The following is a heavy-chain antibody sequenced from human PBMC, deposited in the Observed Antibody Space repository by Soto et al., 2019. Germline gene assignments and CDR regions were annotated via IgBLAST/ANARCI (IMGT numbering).Heavy chain of an antibody. D-gene: IGHD2-15*01. CDR1: GDSFTTDA. J-gene: IGHJ4*02. V-gene: IGHV1-69*01. CDR2: VIPLAGVP. CDR3: VMVAFADSAPSAVH. Sequence: QVLLIQSGAEVKKSGSSVRVSCRDSGDSFTTDAFSWVRQAPGQGLEYVGGVIPLAGVPNYAQKFQGRVTITADESTGATYMELYRLKFDDTAVYYCVMVAFADSAPSAVHWGQGTLITVSS.